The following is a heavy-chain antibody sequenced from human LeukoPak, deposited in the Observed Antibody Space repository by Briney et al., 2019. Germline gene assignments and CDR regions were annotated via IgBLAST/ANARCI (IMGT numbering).Heavy chain of an antibody. CDR3: AKDLGPSGAAWFDP. Sequence: GGSLRLSCAASGFTFDDYAMHWVRQAPGKGLEWVSLISGDGDSTYYADSVKGRFTISRDNSKNSLYLQMNSLRTEDTALCYCAKDLGPSGAAWFDPWGQGTLVTVSP. D-gene: IGHD4-17*01. J-gene: IGHJ5*02. CDR1: GFTFDDYA. CDR2: ISGDGDST. V-gene: IGHV3-43*02.